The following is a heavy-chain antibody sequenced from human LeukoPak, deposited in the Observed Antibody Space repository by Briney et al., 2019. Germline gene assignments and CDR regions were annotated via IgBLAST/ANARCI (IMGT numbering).Heavy chain of an antibody. V-gene: IGHV1-69*05. Sequence: GASVKVSCKASGGTFSSYAISWVRQAPGQGLEWMGRIIPIFGTANYAQKFQGRVTITTDESTSTAYMELSSLRSEDTAVYYCARADSSGSYGGFDYWGQGTLVTVSS. CDR1: GGTFSSYA. D-gene: IGHD6-19*01. CDR3: ARADSSGSYGGFDY. J-gene: IGHJ4*02. CDR2: IIPIFGTA.